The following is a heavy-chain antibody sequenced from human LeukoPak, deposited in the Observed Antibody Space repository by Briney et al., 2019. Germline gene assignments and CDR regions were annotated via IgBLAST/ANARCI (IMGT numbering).Heavy chain of an antibody. Sequence: PSETLSLTCTVSGGSISSYYRSWIRQPAGKGLEWIGRIYTSGSTNYNPSLKSRVTMSVDTSKNQFSLKLSSVTAADTAVYYCARDHPAEAYYDFWSGPGAFDIWGQGTMVTVSS. CDR1: GGSISSYY. V-gene: IGHV4-4*07. CDR2: IYTSGST. J-gene: IGHJ3*02. D-gene: IGHD3-3*01. CDR3: ARDHPAEAYYDFWSGPGAFDI.